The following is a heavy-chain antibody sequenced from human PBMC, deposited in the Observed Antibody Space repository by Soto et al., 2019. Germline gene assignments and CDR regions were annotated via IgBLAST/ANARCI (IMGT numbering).Heavy chain of an antibody. Sequence: PGGSLRLSCAGYGFSFNNYDMNWVRQAPGKGLEWVSSISTSSNYIYYGDSVKGRCTISRDDARNSLHLQLDSLRAEDTAVYYCTRDRPPYSGMDVWGQGTTVTVSS. CDR1: GFSFNNYD. V-gene: IGHV3-21*01. CDR2: ISTSSNYI. CDR3: TRDRPPYSGMDV. J-gene: IGHJ6*02.